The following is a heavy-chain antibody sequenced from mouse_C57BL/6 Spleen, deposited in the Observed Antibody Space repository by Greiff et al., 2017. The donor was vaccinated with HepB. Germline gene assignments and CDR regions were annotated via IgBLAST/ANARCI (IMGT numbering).Heavy chain of an antibody. CDR1: GYTFTDYY. CDR2: IYPGSGNT. J-gene: IGHJ1*03. D-gene: IGHD1-1*01. CDR3: ARHYYYGSSYWYFDV. Sequence: VKLMESGAELVRPGASVKLSCKASGYTFTDYYINWVKQRPGQGLEWIARIYPGSGNTYYNEKFKGKATLTAEKSSSTAYMQLSSLTSEDSAVYFCARHYYYGSSYWYFDVWGTGTTVTVSS. V-gene: IGHV1-76*01.